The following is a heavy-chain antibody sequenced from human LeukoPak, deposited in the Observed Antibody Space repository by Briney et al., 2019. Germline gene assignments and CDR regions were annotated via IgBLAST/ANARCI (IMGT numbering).Heavy chain of an antibody. CDR2: ISPYNGDT. CDR3: ARAGSGSGWYFDY. J-gene: IGHJ4*02. CDR1: GYDFTSVG. D-gene: IGHD6-19*01. Sequence: ASVKVSCKASGYDFTSVGITWVRQAPGQGLEWMGWISPYNGDTRYVQKLQGRVTMTTDTSTTTAYMELRSLRFDDTAVYYCARAGSGSGWYFDYWGQGTLITVSS. V-gene: IGHV1-18*01.